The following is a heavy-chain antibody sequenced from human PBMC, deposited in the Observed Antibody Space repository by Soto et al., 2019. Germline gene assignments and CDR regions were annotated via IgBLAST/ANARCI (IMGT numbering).Heavy chain of an antibody. CDR2: ISNDGSST. CDR1: GFTFTTYW. V-gene: IGHV3-74*01. Sequence: EVQLVQSGGGLVQPGGSLRLSCAASGFTFTTYWMECVRQAPGEGLVWVSQISNDGSSTSYADSVKGRFTVSRDNAKNILYLQMNSLRAEDTAVYYCARDRGRLFDIWGQGTMVTVSS. CDR3: ARDRGRLFDI. J-gene: IGHJ3*02. D-gene: IGHD6-25*01.